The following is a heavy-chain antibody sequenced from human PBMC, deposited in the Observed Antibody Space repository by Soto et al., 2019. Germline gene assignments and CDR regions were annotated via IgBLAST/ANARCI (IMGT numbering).Heavy chain of an antibody. CDR2: ISGSGGST. D-gene: IGHD3-22*01. Sequence: EVQLLESGGGLVQPGGSLRVSCVASGFTFSSYGMSWVRQAPGKGLEWVSGISGSGGSTYYADSVKGRFTISRDNSKNTVYLQMNSLRAEDTASYYCASYYYDSSGYYHYFDYWGQGTLVTVSS. CDR1: GFTFSSYG. CDR3: ASYYYDSSGYYHYFDY. V-gene: IGHV3-23*01. J-gene: IGHJ4*02.